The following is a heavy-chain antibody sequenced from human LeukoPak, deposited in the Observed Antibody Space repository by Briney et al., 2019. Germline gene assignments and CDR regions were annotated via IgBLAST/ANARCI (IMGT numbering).Heavy chain of an antibody. V-gene: IGHV1-8*01. D-gene: IGHD3-22*01. Sequence: GASVKVSCKASGYTFTSYDINWVRQATGQGLEWMGWMNPNSGNTGYAQKFQGRVTMTRNTSISTAYMELSSLRSEDTAVYYCARAIYYYDSSGPSRIIDYWGQGTLVTVSS. CDR1: GYTFTSYD. J-gene: IGHJ4*02. CDR3: ARAIYYYDSSGPSRIIDY. CDR2: MNPNSGNT.